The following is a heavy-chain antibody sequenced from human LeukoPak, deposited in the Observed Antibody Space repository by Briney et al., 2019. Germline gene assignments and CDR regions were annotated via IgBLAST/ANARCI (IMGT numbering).Heavy chain of an antibody. CDR3: ARCYCSGGSCYSFADY. Sequence: GGSLRLSCATSGFTFSIYSMHWVRQAPGKGLEWVSHISSSSSTIYYADSVKGRFTISRDNAKNSLYLQMNSLRDEDTAVYYCARCYCSGGSCYSFADYWGQGTLVTVSS. V-gene: IGHV3-48*02. CDR1: GFTFSIYS. J-gene: IGHJ4*02. D-gene: IGHD2-15*01. CDR2: ISSSSSTI.